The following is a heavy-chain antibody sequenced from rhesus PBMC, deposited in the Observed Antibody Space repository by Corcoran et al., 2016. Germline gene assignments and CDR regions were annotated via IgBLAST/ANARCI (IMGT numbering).Heavy chain of an antibody. CDR3: ARRHRNYYYGLES. J-gene: IGHJ6*01. V-gene: IGHV4-80*01. Sequence: QVQLQESGPGLVTPSETLSLTCAVSGASISSYWWNWIRQPPGKGLEWIGEIIGNSGSTNYNPSLKSRVTISTDASTNQFTLKLCSVTAADTAVYYCARRHRNYYYGLESWGQGVVVTVSS. D-gene: IGHD1-32*01. CDR1: GASISSYW. CDR2: IIGNSGST.